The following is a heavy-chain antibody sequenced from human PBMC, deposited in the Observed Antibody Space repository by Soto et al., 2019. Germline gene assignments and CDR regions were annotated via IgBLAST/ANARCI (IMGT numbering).Heavy chain of an antibody. V-gene: IGHV3-7*04. CDR2: IKQDGSEK. CDR1: GFTFSNHW. CDR3: ARDCYMDY. J-gene: IGHJ4*02. Sequence: VQLVESGGGLVQPGESLRLSCAASGFTFSNHWINWIRQTPGRGLEWLAVIKQDGSEKYYVDSVKGRFTVSRDNAMNSAYLEMNSLRVDDTAVYYCARDCYMDYWGQGPLVTVSS. D-gene: IGHD3-16*02.